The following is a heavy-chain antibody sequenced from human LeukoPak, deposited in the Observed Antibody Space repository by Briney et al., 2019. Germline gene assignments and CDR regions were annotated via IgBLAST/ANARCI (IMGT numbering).Heavy chain of an antibody. V-gene: IGHV3-23*01. CDR2: ISGSGGST. CDR1: GFTFGSYA. CDR3: AKQGCSGGSCYFDY. J-gene: IGHJ4*02. Sequence: GGSLRLSCAASGFTFGSYAMSWVRQAPGKGLEWVSGISGSGGSTYYADSVKGRFTISRDNSKNTLYLQMNSLRAEDTAVYYCAKQGCSGGSCYFDYWGQGTLVTVSS. D-gene: IGHD2-15*01.